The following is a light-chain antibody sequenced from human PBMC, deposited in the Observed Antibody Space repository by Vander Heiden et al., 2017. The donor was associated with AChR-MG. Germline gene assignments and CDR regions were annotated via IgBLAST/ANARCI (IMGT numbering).Light chain of an antibody. J-gene: IGKJ2*01. CDR2: DAS. V-gene: IGKV3-11*01. CDR1: QSVSSY. Sequence: EIVLTQSPATLPLSPGDRATLSCRASQSVSSYLAWYQQKPGQAPRLLIYDASNRATGIPARFSGSGSGTDFTLTISSLEPEDFAVYYCQQRSNWPPMYTFGPGTKLEIK. CDR3: QQRSNWPPMYT.